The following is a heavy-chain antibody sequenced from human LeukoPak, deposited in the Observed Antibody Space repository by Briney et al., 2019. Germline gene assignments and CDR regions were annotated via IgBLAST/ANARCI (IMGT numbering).Heavy chain of an antibody. CDR1: GFTFSSYA. D-gene: IGHD5-12*01. CDR3: ARGRLGVSGYKDYLDY. V-gene: IGHV1-18*01. J-gene: IGHJ4*02. Sequence: ASVKVSCKCSGFTFSSYAITWVRQAPGQGLEWMGWFITYNGNTNYAQQFQGRVTMTIDMSTSTAYMDLRSLTSDDTAVYYCARGRLGVSGYKDYLDYWGQGTLVTVSS. CDR2: FITYNGNT.